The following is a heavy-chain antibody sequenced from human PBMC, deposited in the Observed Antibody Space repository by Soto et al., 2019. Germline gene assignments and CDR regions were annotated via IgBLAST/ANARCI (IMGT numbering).Heavy chain of an antibody. J-gene: IGHJ4*02. CDR3: AKDHYYGSGSYYITASNIDY. CDR2: ISGSGGST. V-gene: IGHV3-23*01. D-gene: IGHD3-10*01. CDR1: GFTFSSYA. Sequence: PGGSLRLSCAASGFTFSSYAMSWVRQAPGKGLEWVSAISGSGGSTYYADSVKGRFTISRDNSKNTLYLQMNSLRAEDTAVYYCAKDHYYGSGSYYITASNIDYWGQGTLVTVSS.